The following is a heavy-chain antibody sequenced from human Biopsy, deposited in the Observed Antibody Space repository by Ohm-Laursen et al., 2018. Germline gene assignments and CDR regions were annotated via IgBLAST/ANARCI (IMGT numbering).Heavy chain of an antibody. CDR1: GGSITSRTHY. Sequence: SDTLCLTCTLSGGSITSRTHYWGWIRQTPGKGLEWIGTVYYSGTTYDNPSLKNRVIISVDTSKNQFSLSLKTVTAADTAVYYCARHDLSDFWSGYPNFFDRWGQGTLVTVSS. V-gene: IGHV4-39*01. D-gene: IGHD3-3*01. J-gene: IGHJ5*02. CDR3: ARHDLSDFWSGYPNFFDR. CDR2: VYYSGTT.